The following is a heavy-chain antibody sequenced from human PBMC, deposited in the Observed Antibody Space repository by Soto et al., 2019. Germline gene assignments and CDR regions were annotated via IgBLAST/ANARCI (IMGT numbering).Heavy chain of an antibody. CDR2: IYYSGST. D-gene: IGHD3-10*01. CDR3: ARGSMVPRADWFDP. CDR1: GGSISSGGYY. J-gene: IGHJ5*02. Sequence: QVQLQESGPGLVKPSQTLSLTCTVSGGSISSGGYYWSWIRQHPGKGLEWIGYIYYSGSTYYNPSLKSRVTISVDKSKNPFSLKLSPVTAADTAVYYCARGSMVPRADWFDPWGQGTLVTVSS. V-gene: IGHV4-31*03.